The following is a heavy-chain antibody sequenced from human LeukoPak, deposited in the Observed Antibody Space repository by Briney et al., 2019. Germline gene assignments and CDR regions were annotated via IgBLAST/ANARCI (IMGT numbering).Heavy chain of an antibody. CDR2: IRYDGTIK. D-gene: IGHD6-19*01. CDR3: ATGTVAFDY. J-gene: IGHJ4*02. CDR1: GYTFTDYG. Sequence: GGSLRLSCAASGYTFTDYGMHWVRQAPGKGLEWLTFIRYDGTIKYYADSVKGRFTISRDNSKNSLYLQMNSLRAEDTAVYYCATGTVAFDYWGQGTLATVSS. V-gene: IGHV3-30*02.